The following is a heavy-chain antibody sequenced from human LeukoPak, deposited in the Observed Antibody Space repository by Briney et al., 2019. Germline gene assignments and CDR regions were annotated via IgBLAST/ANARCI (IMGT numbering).Heavy chain of an antibody. V-gene: IGHV3-33*01. CDR2: IWYDGSNK. J-gene: IGHJ4*02. Sequence: GGSLRLSCAASGFTFSSYGVHWVRQAPGKGLEWVAVIWYDGSNKYYADSVKGRFTISRDNSKNTLYLQMNSLRAEDTAVYYCARTGGDGYNSGVGYWGQGTLVTVSS. CDR3: ARTGGDGYNSGVGY. D-gene: IGHD5-24*01. CDR1: GFTFSSYG.